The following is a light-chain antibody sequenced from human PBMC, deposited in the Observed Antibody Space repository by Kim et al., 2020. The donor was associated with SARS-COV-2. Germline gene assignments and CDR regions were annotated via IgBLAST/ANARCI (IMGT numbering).Light chain of an antibody. CDR1: SLRTYY. CDR3: NSRDNSGDHVV. J-gene: IGLJ3*02. CDR2: GRN. Sequence: ALGQTVMITCQGDSLRTYYASWYQQKPGQAPILVFYGRNNRPSGIPDRFSGSSSGNTASLTVTGAQAVDEADYYCNSRDNSGDHVVFGGGTKLIVL. V-gene: IGLV3-19*01.